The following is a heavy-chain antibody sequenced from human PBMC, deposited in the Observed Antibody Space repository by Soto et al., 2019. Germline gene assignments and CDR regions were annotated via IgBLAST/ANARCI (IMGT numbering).Heavy chain of an antibody. CDR1: GGSFSGYY. J-gene: IGHJ6*02. CDR3: ARAKIAVAYYYYGMDV. Sequence: PSETLSLTCAVYGGSFSGYYWSWIRQPPGKGLEWIGEINHSGSTNYNPSLKSRVTISVDTSKNQFSLKLSSVTAADTAVYYCARAKIAVAYYYYGMDVWGQGTTVTV. CDR2: INHSGST. V-gene: IGHV4-34*01. D-gene: IGHD6-19*01.